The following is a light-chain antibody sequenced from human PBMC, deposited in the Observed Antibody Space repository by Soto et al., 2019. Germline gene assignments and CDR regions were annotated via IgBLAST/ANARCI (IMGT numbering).Light chain of an antibody. CDR1: SSDVGGYNY. CDR3: SSYTSSSTRV. Sequence: ARTQPASVSGAPGRSITISCTETSSDVGGYNYVSWYQQHPGKAPKLMIYDVSNRPSGVSNRFSGSKSGNTASLTISGLQAEDEADYYCSSYTSSSTRVFGTGTKVTVL. V-gene: IGLV2-14*01. J-gene: IGLJ1*01. CDR2: DVS.